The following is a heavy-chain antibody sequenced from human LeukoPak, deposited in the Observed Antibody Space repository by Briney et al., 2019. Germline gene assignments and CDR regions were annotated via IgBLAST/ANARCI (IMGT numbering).Heavy chain of an antibody. Sequence: GGSLRLSCAASGFTFSSFSMNWVRQAPGKGLEWFSYINNGGTTISYADSVKGRFTISRDNSKNTLYVQMNSLRAEDTAAYYCARDQGYSYGHSFDYWGQGTLVTVSS. CDR1: GFTFSSFS. CDR3: ARDQGYSYGHSFDY. D-gene: IGHD5-18*01. CDR2: INNGGTTI. V-gene: IGHV3-48*01. J-gene: IGHJ4*02.